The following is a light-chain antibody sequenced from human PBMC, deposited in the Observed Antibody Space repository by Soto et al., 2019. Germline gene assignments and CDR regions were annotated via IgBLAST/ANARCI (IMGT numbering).Light chain of an antibody. V-gene: IGLV1-44*01. CDR1: SSNIGSHP. Sequence: QSVLTQLPSASGTPGQTIAISCSGGSSNIGSHPVNWYQQLPGTAPRLLVYSNTQRPSGVPDRFSGSKSGTSASLAITGLQSEYEGDYYCAAGDDSLNGVVFGGGTKVTV. CDR2: SNT. CDR3: AAGDDSLNGVV. J-gene: IGLJ2*01.